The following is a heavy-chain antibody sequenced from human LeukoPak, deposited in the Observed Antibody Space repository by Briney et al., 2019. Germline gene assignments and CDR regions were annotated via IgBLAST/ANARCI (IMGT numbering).Heavy chain of an antibody. V-gene: IGHV4-4*02. J-gene: IGHJ4*02. CDR1: GDSISSGNW. Sequence: SETLSLICAVSGDSISSGNWWSWVRQPPGQGLEWIGEISLSGLTNYNPSLKSRVTVSLDKSKNQLSLNLTSVTAADTAVYYCSRENGAFSPFGYWGQGTLVTVPS. CDR2: ISLSGLT. CDR3: SRENGAFSPFGY. D-gene: IGHD2-8*01.